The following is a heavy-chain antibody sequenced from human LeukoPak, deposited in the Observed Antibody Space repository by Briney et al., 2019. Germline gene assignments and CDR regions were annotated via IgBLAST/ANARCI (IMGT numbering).Heavy chain of an antibody. CDR1: GFTFGSYG. J-gene: IGHJ6*03. CDR3: ARGTIFGVYYMDA. D-gene: IGHD3-3*01. V-gene: IGHV3-30*02. CDR2: IRYDGSNK. Sequence: GGSLRLSCAASGFTFGSYGMHWVRQAPGKGLEWVAFIRYDGSNKYYADSVKGRFTISRGNSKNTLYLQMGSLRAEDTAVYYCARGTIFGVYYMDAWGKGTTVTVSS.